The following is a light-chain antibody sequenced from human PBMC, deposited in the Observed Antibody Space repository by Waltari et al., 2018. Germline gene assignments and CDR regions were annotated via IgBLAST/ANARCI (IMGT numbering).Light chain of an antibody. J-gene: IGKJ2*01. Sequence: EIVLTQSPGTLSLSPGERATLSCRASQSVSSSYLAWYQHKPGQPPRLLISGASSRAPGIPDRFSGSESGTDFTLAINRLEPEDFAVYFCQQYGDSPYTFGQGTKLEIK. CDR2: GAS. CDR1: QSVSSSY. CDR3: QQYGDSPYT. V-gene: IGKV3-20*01.